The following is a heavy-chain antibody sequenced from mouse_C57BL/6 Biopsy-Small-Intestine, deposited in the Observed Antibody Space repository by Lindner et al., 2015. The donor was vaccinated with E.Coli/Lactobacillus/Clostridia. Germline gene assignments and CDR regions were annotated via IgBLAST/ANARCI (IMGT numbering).Heavy chain of an antibody. D-gene: IGHD2-4*01. J-gene: IGHJ3*01. CDR1: GFNIKDYY. Sequence: VQLQESGAELVRPGASVKLSCTASGFNIKDYYMHWVKQRPGQGLEWIGWIFPGSGSTYYNEKFKGKATLTVDKSSSTAYMLLSSLTSEDSAVYFCARDDYDSWFAYWGQGTLVTVSA. V-gene: IGHV1-75*01. CDR3: ARDDYDSWFAY. CDR2: IFPGSGST.